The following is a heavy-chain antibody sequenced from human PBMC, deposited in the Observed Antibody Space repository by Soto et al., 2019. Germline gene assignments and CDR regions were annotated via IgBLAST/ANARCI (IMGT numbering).Heavy chain of an antibody. CDR3: AKDVGYYYDSSTYSDGFDI. V-gene: IGHV3-23*01. D-gene: IGHD3-22*01. CDR1: GFTFTSYA. J-gene: IGHJ3*02. Sequence: EVQLLESGGGLVQPGGSLRLSCAASGFTFTSYAMSWVRQAPGKRLEWVSHISGGGGGTYYADSVKGRFTISRDNSKNTLSLQMNSLRAEDTAVYYCAKDVGYYYDSSTYSDGFDIWSQGTVVTVSS. CDR2: ISGGGGGT.